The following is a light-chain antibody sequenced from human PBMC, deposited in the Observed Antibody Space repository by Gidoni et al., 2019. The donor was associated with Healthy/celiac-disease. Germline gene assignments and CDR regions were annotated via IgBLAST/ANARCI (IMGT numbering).Light chain of an antibody. J-gene: IGKJ2*01. CDR2: GAS. CDR3: QQYNSWPPT. Sequence: EIVMTQSAATLSVSPGERATLSCRASQSVSSNLAWYQQKPGQAPRLLIYGASTRATGIPARFSGSGSGTEFTLTISSLQSEDFAVYYCQQYNSWPPTFGQGTKLEIK. CDR1: QSVSSN. V-gene: IGKV3-15*01.